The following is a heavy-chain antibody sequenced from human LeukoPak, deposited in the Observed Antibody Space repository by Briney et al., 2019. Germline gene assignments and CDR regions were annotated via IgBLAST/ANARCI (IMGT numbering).Heavy chain of an antibody. Sequence: SETLSLTCTVSGGSISSYYWSWIRQPPGKGLEWIGYIYYSGSTNYNPSLKSRVTISVDTSKNQFSLKLSSVTAADTAVYYCARGGDEDGCNYEDYYGMDVWGQGTTVTVSS. J-gene: IGHJ6*02. V-gene: IGHV4-59*01. D-gene: IGHD5-24*01. CDR1: GGSISSYY. CDR3: ARGGDEDGCNYEDYYGMDV. CDR2: IYYSGST.